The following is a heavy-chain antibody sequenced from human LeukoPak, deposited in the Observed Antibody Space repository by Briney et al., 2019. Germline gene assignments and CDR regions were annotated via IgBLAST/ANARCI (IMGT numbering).Heavy chain of an antibody. Sequence: ASVKVSCKASGYTFTSYGISWVRQAPGQGLEWMGWISAYNGNTNYAQKLQGRVTMTTDTSTSTAYMELRSLRSDDTAVYYCARGGLVLRYFDWLPHPVDYWGQGTLVTVSS. J-gene: IGHJ4*02. CDR2: ISAYNGNT. CDR3: ARGGLVLRYFDWLPHPVDY. D-gene: IGHD3-9*01. CDR1: GYTFTSYG. V-gene: IGHV1-18*01.